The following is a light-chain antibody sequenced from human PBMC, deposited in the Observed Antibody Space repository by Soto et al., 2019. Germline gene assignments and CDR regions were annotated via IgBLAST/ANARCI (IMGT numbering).Light chain of an antibody. CDR2: GNN. CDR3: QSYDSSLSGSV. J-gene: IGLJ3*02. Sequence: QSVLTQPPSVSGAPGQRVTISCTGSSSNIGAGYDVHWYQQLPGTAPKLLIYGNNNRPSGVPDRFSGSKSGTSASLAITGLQAEDEADYYRQSYDSSLSGSVFAGGTKLTVL. CDR1: SSNIGAGYD. V-gene: IGLV1-40*01.